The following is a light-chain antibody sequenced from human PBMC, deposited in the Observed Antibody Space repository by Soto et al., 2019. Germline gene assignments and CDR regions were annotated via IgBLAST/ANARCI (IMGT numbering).Light chain of an antibody. CDR1: QSVSSY. CDR2: DAS. J-gene: IGKJ2*01. V-gene: IGKV3-11*01. CDR3: QLRSNWPRYT. Sequence: EIVLTQSPATLSLSPGERATLSCRASQSVSSYLAWYQQKPGQAPRLLIYDASNRATGIPARFSGSGSGTVFTLTIRSLEPEDFAGYYWQLRSNWPRYTFGQGTKLEIK.